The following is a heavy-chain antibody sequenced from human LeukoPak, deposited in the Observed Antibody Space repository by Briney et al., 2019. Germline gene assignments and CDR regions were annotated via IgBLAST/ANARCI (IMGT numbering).Heavy chain of an antibody. V-gene: IGHV4-31*03. J-gene: IGHJ4*02. D-gene: IGHD1-1*01. CDR1: GGSTSSGGYY. Sequence: SETLSLTCTVSGGSTSSGGYYWSWIRQHPGKGLEWIGSIYYSGSTNYNPSLQGRVTISLDTSRNQFSLKLSSVTAADTAVYYCASGDNDPLFDYWGQGTLVTVSS. CDR3: ASGDNDPLFDY. CDR2: IYYSGST.